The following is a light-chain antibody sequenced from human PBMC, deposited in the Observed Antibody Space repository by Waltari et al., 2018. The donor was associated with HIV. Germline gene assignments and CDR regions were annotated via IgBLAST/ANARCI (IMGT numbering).Light chain of an antibody. CDR2: DVS. V-gene: IGLV2-11*01. Sequence: QSALTHPRSVSASPGQSVTISCTGPSSAVGPSNYVSWYQQHPGRAPKLMIYDVSQRPSRVPDRFSGSKSGNTASLTISGLQAEDEADYYCCSYAGSYTFYVFGTGTKVTVL. CDR3: CSYAGSYTFYV. CDR1: SSAVGPSNY. J-gene: IGLJ1*01.